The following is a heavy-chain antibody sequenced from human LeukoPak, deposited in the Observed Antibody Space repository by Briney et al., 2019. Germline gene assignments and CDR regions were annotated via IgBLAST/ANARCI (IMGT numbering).Heavy chain of an antibody. D-gene: IGHD3-10*01. CDR2: TYYRSKWDN. CDR1: GDSVSSNSAT. V-gene: IGHV6-1*01. J-gene: IGHJ4*02. CDR3: ARNYYGSGSYYSHFDY. Sequence: SQTLSLTCAISGDSVSSNSATWNWIRQSPSRGLEWLGRTYYRSKWDNDYAVSVKSRITINPDTSKNQFSLQLKSVTPEDTAVYYCARNYYGSGSYYSHFDYWGQGTLITVSS.